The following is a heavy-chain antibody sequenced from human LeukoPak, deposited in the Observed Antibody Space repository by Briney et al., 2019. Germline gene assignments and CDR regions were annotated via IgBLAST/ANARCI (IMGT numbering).Heavy chain of an antibody. CDR3: ARGGRWLQSPGNY. V-gene: IGHV3-30*04. CDR1: GFIFSSSS. CDR2: ISSDGTSE. J-gene: IGHJ4*02. Sequence: GGSLRLSCVASGFIFSSSSMHWFRQAPGKGLEFVAVISSDGTSEYYADSVRGRFTVSRDNSKNTVFLQMNSLSTEDTAVFYCARGGRWLQSPGNYWGQGTLVTVSS. D-gene: IGHD5-24*01.